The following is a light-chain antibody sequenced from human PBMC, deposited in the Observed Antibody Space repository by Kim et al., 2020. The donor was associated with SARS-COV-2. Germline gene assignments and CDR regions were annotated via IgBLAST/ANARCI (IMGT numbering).Light chain of an antibody. Sequence: QRVTISCTGSSSNIGAGFGVHWYQQLPGTAPKLLIHGDANRPSGVPDRFSGSKSGTSASLAITGLQAEDEADYYCQSYDNSLSGPIFGGGTKVTVL. J-gene: IGLJ2*01. CDR1: SSNIGAGFG. CDR2: GDA. CDR3: QSYDNSLSGPI. V-gene: IGLV1-40*01.